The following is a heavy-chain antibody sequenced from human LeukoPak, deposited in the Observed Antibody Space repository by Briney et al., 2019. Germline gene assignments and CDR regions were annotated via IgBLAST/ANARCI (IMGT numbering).Heavy chain of an antibody. D-gene: IGHD7-27*01. Sequence: SETLSLTCAVYSGSFSGYYWSWIRQPPGKGLEWIGEINHSGSTNYNPSLKSRVTISVDTSKNQFSLNLSSVTAADTAVYYCASRKLGNDYWGQGTLVTVSS. CDR3: ASRKLGNDY. CDR2: INHSGST. CDR1: SGSFSGYY. V-gene: IGHV4-34*01. J-gene: IGHJ4*02.